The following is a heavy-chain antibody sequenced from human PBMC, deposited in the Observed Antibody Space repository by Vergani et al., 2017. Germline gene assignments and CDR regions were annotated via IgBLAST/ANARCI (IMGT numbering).Heavy chain of an antibody. Sequence: QVQLVESEGGVVQPGRSLTLSCVASGFTFSSHGMHWVRQATGKGLEWVAVIWYDGSNKYYGDSVKGRFPISRDNSKNTLSLQMNSRRVEDTAGYYCAKWGNEKRLDSWGQGTLVTVSS. J-gene: IGHJ5*01. CDR2: IWYDGSNK. CDR3: AKWGNEKRLDS. CDR1: GFTFSSHG. D-gene: IGHD1-1*01. V-gene: IGHV3-33*06.